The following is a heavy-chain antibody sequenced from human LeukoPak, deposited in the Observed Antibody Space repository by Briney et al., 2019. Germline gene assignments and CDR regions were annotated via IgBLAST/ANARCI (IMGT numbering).Heavy chain of an antibody. CDR2: INPNSGGT. D-gene: IGHD3-9*01. CDR3: ATDNYGMLDY. V-gene: IGHV1-2*06. J-gene: IGHJ4*02. Sequence: ASVKVSCKASGYTFTGYYMHWVRQAPGQGLEWMGRINPNSGGTNYAQKFQGRVTMTRDTSISTVYLDLNGLTFDDTAVYYCATDNYGMLDYWGQGTLVTVSS. CDR1: GYTFTGYY.